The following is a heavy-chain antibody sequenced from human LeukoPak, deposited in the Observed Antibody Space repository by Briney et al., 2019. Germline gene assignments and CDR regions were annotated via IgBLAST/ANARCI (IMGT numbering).Heavy chain of an antibody. V-gene: IGHV1-18*01. CDR1: GYTFTSYG. CDR3: ARFASGWLGETFDY. J-gene: IGHJ4*02. Sequence: ASVKVSCKASGYTFTSYGISWVRQAPGQGLEGMGWISAYNGNTNYAQKLQGRVTMTTDASTSTAYMELRSLRSDDTAVYYCARFASGWLGETFDYWGQGTLVTVSS. CDR2: ISAYNGNT. D-gene: IGHD6-19*01.